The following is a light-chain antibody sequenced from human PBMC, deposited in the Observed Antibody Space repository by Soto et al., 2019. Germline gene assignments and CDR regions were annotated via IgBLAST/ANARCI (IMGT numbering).Light chain of an antibody. V-gene: IGLV1-40*01. CDR3: QSYDGSLSGWV. CDR1: SSNIGAGYD. Sequence: QAVVMQPPSVSGAPGQRVTISCTGSSSNIGAGYDVHWYQQLPGTAPKLLIYGNFNRPSGVPDRFSGSKSGTSASLAITGLQAEDGADYYCQSYDGSLSGWVFGGGTKVTVL. J-gene: IGLJ3*02. CDR2: GNF.